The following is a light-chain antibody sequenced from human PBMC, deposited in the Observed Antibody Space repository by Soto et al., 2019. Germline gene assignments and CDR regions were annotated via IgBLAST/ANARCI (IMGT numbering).Light chain of an antibody. Sequence: QSVLTQPPSASGSPGQSVTISCTGTSSDVGGYNSVSWYQQHPGKAPKLMIYEVSKRPSGVPDRFSGSKSGNTASLTVSGLQAEDEADYYCSSYAGNNNVIFGGGTKVTVL. V-gene: IGLV2-8*01. CDR3: SSYAGNNNVI. J-gene: IGLJ2*01. CDR1: SSDVGGYNS. CDR2: EVS.